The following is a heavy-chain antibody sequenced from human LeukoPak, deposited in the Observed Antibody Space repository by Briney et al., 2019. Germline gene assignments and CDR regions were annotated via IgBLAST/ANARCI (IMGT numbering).Heavy chain of an antibody. CDR3: ACTNEVSGRMDV. Sequence: ASVKVSCKASGYTFTSYGISWVRQAPGQRLEWMGWMNPNSGNTGYAQKFQGRVTMTRNTSISTAYMELSSLRSEDTAVYYCACTNEVSGRMDVWGKGTTVTISS. CDR2: MNPNSGNT. J-gene: IGHJ6*03. V-gene: IGHV1-8*02. CDR1: GYTFTSYG. D-gene: IGHD2-8*01.